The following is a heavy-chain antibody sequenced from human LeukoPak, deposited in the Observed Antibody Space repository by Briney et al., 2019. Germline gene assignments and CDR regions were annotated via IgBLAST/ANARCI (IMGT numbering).Heavy chain of an antibody. V-gene: IGHV4-31*03. Sequence: PSQTLSLTCTVSGGSISSGGYYWGWIRQHPGKGLEWIGYIYYSGSTYYNPSLKSRVTISVDTSKNQFSLKLSSVTAADTAVYYCARGGAGYSSGFDYWGQGTLVTVSS. CDR1: GGSISSGGYY. J-gene: IGHJ4*02. D-gene: IGHD3-9*01. CDR3: ARGGAGYSSGFDY. CDR2: IYYSGST.